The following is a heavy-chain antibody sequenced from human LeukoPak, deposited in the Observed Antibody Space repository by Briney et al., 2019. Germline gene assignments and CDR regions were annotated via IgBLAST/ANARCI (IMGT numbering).Heavy chain of an antibody. Sequence: GASVKVSCKVSGYTLTELSMHWVRQAPGKGLEWMGGFDPEDGETIYAQKFQGRVTMTEDTSTDTAYMELSSLRSEDTAVYYCATASFRYYDSSGYAHWGQGTLVTVSS. D-gene: IGHD3-22*01. CDR3: ATASFRYYDSSGYAH. V-gene: IGHV1-24*01. CDR1: GYTLTELS. CDR2: FDPEDGET. J-gene: IGHJ4*02.